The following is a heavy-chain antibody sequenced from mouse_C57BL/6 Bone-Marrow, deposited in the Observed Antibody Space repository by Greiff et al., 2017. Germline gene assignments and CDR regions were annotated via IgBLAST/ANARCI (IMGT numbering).Heavy chain of an antibody. CDR1: GFNIKDDY. D-gene: IGHD1-1*01. CDR3: SAIEGSYFDF. CDR2: IDPESGGT. Sequence: EVKLQQSGAELVRPGASVKLSCTASGFNIKDDYIHWVKQRPEQGLEWIGWIDPESGGTKYDSKFQSKATITSDTSSNTAYLQLSSLTSEDTAVYYCSAIEGSYFDFWGQGTTLTVAS. V-gene: IGHV14-4*01. J-gene: IGHJ2*01.